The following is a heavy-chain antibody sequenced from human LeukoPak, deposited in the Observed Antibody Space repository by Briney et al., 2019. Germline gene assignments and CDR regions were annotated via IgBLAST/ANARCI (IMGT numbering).Heavy chain of an antibody. Sequence: SETLSLTCTVSGGSISSYYWSWLRQPPGKGLEWIGSIYYSGSTNYNPSLKSRVTISVDTSKNQFSLKLSSVTAADTAVYFCARDPYSYDSSGAFDIWGQGTMVTVSS. CDR2: IYYSGST. D-gene: IGHD3-22*01. CDR1: GGSISSYY. CDR3: ARDPYSYDSSGAFDI. V-gene: IGHV4-59*12. J-gene: IGHJ3*02.